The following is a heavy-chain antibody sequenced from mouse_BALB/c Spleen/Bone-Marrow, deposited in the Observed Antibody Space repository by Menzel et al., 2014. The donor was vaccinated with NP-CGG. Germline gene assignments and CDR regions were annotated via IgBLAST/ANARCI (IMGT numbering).Heavy chain of an antibody. Sequence: QSGPDLVKPSQSLSLTCTVTGFSITSGYSWHWIRQFPGNKLEWMGYIHYSVGTNYNPSLKSRISITRDTSKNQFFLQLNSVTTEDTATYYCARKGTGTSYFDYWGQGTTLTVSS. CDR3: ARKGTGTSYFDY. CDR1: GFSITSGYS. D-gene: IGHD4-1*01. J-gene: IGHJ2*01. CDR2: IHYSVGT. V-gene: IGHV3-1*02.